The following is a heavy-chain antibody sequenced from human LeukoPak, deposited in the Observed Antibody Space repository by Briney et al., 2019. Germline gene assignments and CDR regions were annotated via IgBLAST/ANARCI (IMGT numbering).Heavy chain of an antibody. CDR3: AFVKRSTAYEIGWFDP. D-gene: IGHD3-9*01. CDR1: GGSFSGYY. Sequence: PSETLSLTCAVYGGSFSGYYWSWIRQPPGKGLEWNGEINHSGSTNYNPSLKSRVTISVDTSKNPFSLKLSSVTAADTAVYYCAFVKRSTAYEIGWFDPWGQGTLVTVSS. CDR2: INHSGST. J-gene: IGHJ5*02. V-gene: IGHV4-34*01.